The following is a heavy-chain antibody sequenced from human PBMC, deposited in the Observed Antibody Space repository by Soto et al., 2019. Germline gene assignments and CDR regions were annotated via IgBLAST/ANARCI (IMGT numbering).Heavy chain of an antibody. Sequence: GASVKVSCKASGYTFISYYMHWVRQAPGQGLQWMGIINPSGSITTYAQKFQGRVTMTRDTSTSTAYMELSSLTSDDTAVYYCASPIGGSYNAFDIWGQGTMVTVSS. D-gene: IGHD1-26*01. CDR2: INPSGSIT. J-gene: IGHJ3*02. CDR3: ASPIGGSYNAFDI. V-gene: IGHV1-46*01. CDR1: GYTFISYY.